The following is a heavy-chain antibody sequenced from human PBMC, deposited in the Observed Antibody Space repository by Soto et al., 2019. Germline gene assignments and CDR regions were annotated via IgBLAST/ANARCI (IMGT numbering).Heavy chain of an antibody. CDR3: ARGLVPPQYYDFWGYYFDY. CDR2: IYWDDDK. J-gene: IGHJ4*02. Sequence: SGPTLVNPTQTLTLTCTFSGFSLSTSGVGVGWIRQPPGKALEWLALIYWDDDKRYSPSLKSRLTITKDTSKNQVVLTMTNMDPVDTATYYCARGLVPPQYYDFWGYYFDYWGQGTLVTVSS. D-gene: IGHD3-3*01. V-gene: IGHV2-5*02. CDR1: GFSLSTSGVG.